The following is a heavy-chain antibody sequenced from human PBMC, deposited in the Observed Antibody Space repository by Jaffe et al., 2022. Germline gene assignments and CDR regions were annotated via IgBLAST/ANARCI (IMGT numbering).Heavy chain of an antibody. CDR1: GFTFSSYG. J-gene: IGHJ6*03. CDR2: IRYDGNNK. V-gene: IGHV3-30*02. CDR3: AKEGFRESNYYFYYTDV. Sequence: QVQLVESGGAVVQPGGSLRLSCAASGFTFSSYGMHWVRQAPGKGLEWVAFIRYDGNNKYYADSVKGRFTISRDNSKNTLYLQMNSLRAEDTAVYYCAKEGFRESNYYFYYTDVWGKGATVTVSS. D-gene: IGHD3-10*01.